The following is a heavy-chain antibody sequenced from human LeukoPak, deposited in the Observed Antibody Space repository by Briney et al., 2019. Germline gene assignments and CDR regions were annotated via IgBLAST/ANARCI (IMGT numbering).Heavy chain of an antibody. CDR2: IYYSGST. J-gene: IGHJ1*01. D-gene: IGHD1-26*01. CDR3: ASSGSDSDAEYFQH. Sequence: SETLSLTXTVSGGSISSYYWSWIRQPPGKGLEWIGYIYYSGSTNYNPSLKSRVTISVDTSKNQFSLKLSSVTAADTAVYYCASSGSDSDAEYFQHWGQGTLVTVSS. CDR1: GGSISSYY. V-gene: IGHV4-59*01.